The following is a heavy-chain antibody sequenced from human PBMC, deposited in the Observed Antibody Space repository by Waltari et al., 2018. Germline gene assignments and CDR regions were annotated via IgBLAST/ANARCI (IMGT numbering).Heavy chain of an antibody. V-gene: IGHV1-18*01. J-gene: IGHJ4*02. CDR1: GYTFTSYG. CDR2: ISAYNGNT. Sequence: QVQLVQSGAEVKKPGASVKVSCKASGYTFTSYGISWVRQAPGQGLEWMGWISAYNGNTNYAQKLQGRVTMTTDTSTSTAYMELRSLRSDDTAVYYCAREPLGYCSSTSCLKFDYWGQGTLVTVSS. CDR3: AREPLGYCSSTSCLKFDY. D-gene: IGHD2-2*01.